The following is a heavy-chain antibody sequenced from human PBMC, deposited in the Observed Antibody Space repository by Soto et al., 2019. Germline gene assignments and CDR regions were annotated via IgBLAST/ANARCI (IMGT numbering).Heavy chain of an antibody. D-gene: IGHD5-12*01. CDR2: VSGSGGST. J-gene: IGHJ4*01. CDR3: AKAQQEDGYNLFFYY. V-gene: IGHV3-23*01. CDR1: GFTFSSYA. Sequence: EVQLLESGGGLVQPGGSLRLSCAASGFTFSSYAMSWVRQAPGKGLEWVSAVSGSGGSTYYADSVKGRFTISRDNSKNTLYLQMNDLRAEDTAVYYCAKAQQEDGYNLFFYYWGQGTLVTVSS.